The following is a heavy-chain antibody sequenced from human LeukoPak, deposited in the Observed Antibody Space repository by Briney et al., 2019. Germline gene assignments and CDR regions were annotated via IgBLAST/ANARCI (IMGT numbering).Heavy chain of an antibody. V-gene: IGHV4-59*01. J-gene: IGHJ4*02. D-gene: IGHD4-11*01. Sequence: SGTLSLTCTVSGASINSYYWGWVRQPPTKELEWIGYVYPSGHTNDNPSVRGRVTMSLDTSKNQFSLRLSSVTAADTAVYYCARAVSAHSNTMYYFDYWGQGILVTVSS. CDR2: VYPSGHT. CDR3: ARAVSAHSNTMYYFDY. CDR1: GASINSYY.